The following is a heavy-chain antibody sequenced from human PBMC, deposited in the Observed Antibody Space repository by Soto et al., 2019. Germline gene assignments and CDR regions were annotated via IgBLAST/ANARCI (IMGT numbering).Heavy chain of an antibody. Sequence: GGSLRLSCAASGFTFSSYSMNWVRQAPGKGLEWVSYIRSSSSTIYYADSVKGRFTISRDNAKNSLFLQMNSLRDEDTAVYYCARAPSGSYHYFDSWGQGTLVTVSS. CDR1: GFTFSSYS. J-gene: IGHJ4*02. CDR2: IRSSSSTI. CDR3: ARAPSGSYHYFDS. D-gene: IGHD3-10*01. V-gene: IGHV3-48*02.